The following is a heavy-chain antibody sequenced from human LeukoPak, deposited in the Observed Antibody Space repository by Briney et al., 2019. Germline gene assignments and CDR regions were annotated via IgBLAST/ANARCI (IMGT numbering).Heavy chain of an antibody. CDR2: IYTSDTT. Sequence: SETLSLTCTVSGDSISRYYWSWIRQPAGKGLEWIGRIYTSDTTNYNPSLKSRVTMSVDTSKNQFSLNLTSVTAADTAVYYCARDSPRERAVEYWGQGTLVTVSS. CDR1: GDSISRYY. V-gene: IGHV4-4*07. D-gene: IGHD1-26*01. CDR3: ARDSPRERAVEY. J-gene: IGHJ4*02.